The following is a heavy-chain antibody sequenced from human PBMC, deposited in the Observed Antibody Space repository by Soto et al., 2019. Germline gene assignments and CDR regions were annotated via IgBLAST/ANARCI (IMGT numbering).Heavy chain of an antibody. CDR2: INPSGGST. Sequence: VASVKVSCKASGYTFTSYYMHWVRQAPGQGLEWMGIINPSGGSTSYAQKFQGRVTMTRDTSTSTVYMELSSLRSEDTAVYYCARVFRKTPYYDILTGSGPFDPWGQGTLVTVSS. CDR1: GYTFTSYY. CDR3: ARVFRKTPYYDILTGSGPFDP. J-gene: IGHJ5*02. V-gene: IGHV1-46*01. D-gene: IGHD3-9*01.